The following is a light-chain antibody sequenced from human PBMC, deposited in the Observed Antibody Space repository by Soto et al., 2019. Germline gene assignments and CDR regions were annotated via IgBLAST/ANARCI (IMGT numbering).Light chain of an antibody. Sequence: EIVMTQSPATLSVSPGERATLSCRASQSVSSNLAWYQQKPGQAPRLLIYGASTRATGIPDRFNGSGSGTDFTLTISRLEPEDFAVYYCQQRSNWPPTFGQGTKVDIK. V-gene: IGKV3D-15*01. J-gene: IGKJ1*01. CDR2: GAS. CDR1: QSVSSN. CDR3: QQRSNWPPT.